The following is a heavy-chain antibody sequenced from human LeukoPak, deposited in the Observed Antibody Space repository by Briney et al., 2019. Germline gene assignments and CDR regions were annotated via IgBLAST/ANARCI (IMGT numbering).Heavy chain of an antibody. Sequence: ASVKVSCKASGGTFSSYAISWVRQAPGQGLEWMGGIIPIFGTANYAQKFQGRVTITADKSTSTAYMELSSLRSEDTAVYYCARAHARNYGSGSYAPWFDPWGQGTLVTVSS. D-gene: IGHD3-10*01. CDR3: ARAHARNYGSGSYAPWFDP. V-gene: IGHV1-69*06. CDR1: GGTFSSYA. CDR2: IIPIFGTA. J-gene: IGHJ5*02.